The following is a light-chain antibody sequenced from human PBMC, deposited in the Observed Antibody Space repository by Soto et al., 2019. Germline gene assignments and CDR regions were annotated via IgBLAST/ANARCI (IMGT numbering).Light chain of an antibody. Sequence: DIQMTQSPSSLSASVGDRVTITCQASQDISNYLNWYQQKPGKAPKLLISDASNLETGAPSRFSGSGSGTDFTFTISSLQPEDIATYYCQQYDHFPPLAFGRGTKVDIK. CDR2: DAS. CDR3: QQYDHFPPLA. J-gene: IGKJ4*01. V-gene: IGKV1-33*01. CDR1: QDISNY.